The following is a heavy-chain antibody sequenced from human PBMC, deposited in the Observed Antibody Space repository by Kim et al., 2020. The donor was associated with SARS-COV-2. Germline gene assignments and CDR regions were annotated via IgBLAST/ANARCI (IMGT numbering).Heavy chain of an antibody. CDR2: ISSSSSYI. D-gene: IGHD5-18*01. Sequence: GGSLRLSCAASGFTFSSYSMNWVRQAPGKGLEWVSSISSSSSYIYYADSVKGRFTISRDNAKNSLYLQMNSLRAEDTAVYYCARGGGYSYGMVVWGQGTTVTVSS. CDR1: GFTFSSYS. V-gene: IGHV3-21*01. CDR3: ARGGGYSYGMVV. J-gene: IGHJ6*02.